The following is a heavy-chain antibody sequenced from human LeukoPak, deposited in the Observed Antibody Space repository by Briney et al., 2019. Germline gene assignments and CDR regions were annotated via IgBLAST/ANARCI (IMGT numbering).Heavy chain of an antibody. D-gene: IGHD5-12*01. CDR1: GFTFSNYP. Sequence: GGSLRPSCAASGFTFSNYPIHWVRQAPGKGLEWVAVISSDGSTKYYADSVKGRFTISRDNSKNTLYLQMNSLKAEDTAVYYCARDYSGVDYWGQGTLVTVSS. J-gene: IGHJ4*02. CDR2: ISSDGSTK. V-gene: IGHV3-30-3*01. CDR3: ARDYSGVDY.